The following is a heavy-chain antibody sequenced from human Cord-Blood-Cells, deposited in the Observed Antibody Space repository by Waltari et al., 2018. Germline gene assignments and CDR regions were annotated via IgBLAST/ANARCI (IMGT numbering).Heavy chain of an antibody. CDR2: ISKSEST. D-gene: IGHD5-18*01. Sequence: QVQLQQWGAGLLKPSETLSLTCAVYGVSFSGYYWSWIRQPPGKGLAWIGEISKSESTNYNPSLKSQVTISVDTSKNQFSLKLSSVTAADTAVYYCARLRPVYSIDYWGQGTLVTVSS. J-gene: IGHJ4*02. V-gene: IGHV4-34*01. CDR3: ARLRPVYSIDY. CDR1: GVSFSGYY.